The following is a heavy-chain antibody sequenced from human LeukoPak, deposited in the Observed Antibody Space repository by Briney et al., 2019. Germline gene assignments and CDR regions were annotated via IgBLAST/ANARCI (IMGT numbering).Heavy chain of an antibody. J-gene: IGHJ3*02. D-gene: IGHD3-22*01. V-gene: IGHV1-2*02. Sequence: ASVKVSCKASGYTFTGYYMHWVRQAPGQGLEWMGWINPNSGGTNYAQKFQGRVTMTRDTSMRTASMELSRLRSDDTAVYYCATEHYDSSGYSSTDQPCCNAFAIWGQGTMVTVSS. CDR1: GYTFTGYY. CDR3: ATEHYDSSGYSSTDQPCCNAFAI. CDR2: INPNSGGT.